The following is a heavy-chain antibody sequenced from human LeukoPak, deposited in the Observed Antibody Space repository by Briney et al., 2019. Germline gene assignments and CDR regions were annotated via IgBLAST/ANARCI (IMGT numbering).Heavy chain of an antibody. CDR2: INTNSGGT. J-gene: IGHJ4*02. D-gene: IGHD3-3*01. CDR1: GYTFTGYD. V-gene: IGHV1-2*02. CDR3: ARPSLWSGHYMFWDL. Sequence: ASVKVSCKASGYTFTGYDMHWGRQAPGQGLEWMGWINTNSGGTNYAQKFQGRVTMTRDTSISTAYMELSRLRSDDTAVYYSARPSLWSGHYMFWDLWGQGTLVTVSS.